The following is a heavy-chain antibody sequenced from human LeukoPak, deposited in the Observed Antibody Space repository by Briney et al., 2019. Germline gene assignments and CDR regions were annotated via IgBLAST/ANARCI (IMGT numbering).Heavy chain of an antibody. CDR3: AKGPSYDILTGYRSPLDY. CDR2: ISGSGGST. D-gene: IGHD3-9*01. J-gene: IGHJ4*02. CDR1: GFTFSSYA. V-gene: IGHV3-23*01. Sequence: GGSLRLSCAASGFTFSSYAMSWLRQAPGKGLEWVSAISGSGGSTYYADSVKGRFTISRDNSKNTLYLQMNSLRAEDTAVYYCAKGPSYDILTGYRSPLDYWGQGTLVTVPS.